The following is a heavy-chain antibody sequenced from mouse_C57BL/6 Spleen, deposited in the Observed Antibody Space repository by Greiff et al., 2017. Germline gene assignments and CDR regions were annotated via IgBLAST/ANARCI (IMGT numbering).Heavy chain of an antibody. J-gene: IGHJ1*03. Sequence: EVQGVESGGGLVKPGGSLKLSCAASGFTFSSYAMSWVRQTPEKRLEWVATISDGGSYTYYPDNVKGRLTISRDNAKNNLYLQMSHLKSEDTAMYYCASSGYWYFDVWGTGTTVTVSS. CDR3: ASSGYWYFDV. CDR1: GFTFSSYA. CDR2: ISDGGSYT. V-gene: IGHV5-4*01. D-gene: IGHD4-1*01.